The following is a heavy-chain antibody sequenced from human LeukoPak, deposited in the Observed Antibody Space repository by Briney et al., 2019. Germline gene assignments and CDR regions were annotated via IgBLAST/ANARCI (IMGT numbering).Heavy chain of an antibody. CDR3: ARSTMGERGGHPAPNWFDP. J-gene: IGHJ5*02. CDR2: ISAYNGNT. V-gene: IGHV1-18*01. CDR1: GYTFTSYG. Sequence: ASVKVSCKASGYTFTSYGISWVRQAPGQGLEWMGWISAYNGNTNYAQKLQGRVTMTTDTSTSTAYMELRSLRSDDTAVYYCARSTMGERGGHPAPNWFDPWGQGTLVTVSS. D-gene: IGHD3-16*01.